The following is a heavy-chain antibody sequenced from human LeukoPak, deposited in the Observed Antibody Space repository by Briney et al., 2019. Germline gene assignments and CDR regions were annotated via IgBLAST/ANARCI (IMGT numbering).Heavy chain of an antibody. J-gene: IGHJ4*02. CDR1: GFTFSSYS. CDR3: ARVRYYDSSGYSY. Sequence: GGSLRLSCAASGFTFSSYSMNWVRQAPGKGLEWVSYISSSSSTIYYADSVKGRFTISRDNAKNSLYLQMNSLRAEDTAVYYCARVRYYDSSGYSYWGQGTLVTVS. V-gene: IGHV3-48*04. D-gene: IGHD3-22*01. CDR2: ISSSSSTI.